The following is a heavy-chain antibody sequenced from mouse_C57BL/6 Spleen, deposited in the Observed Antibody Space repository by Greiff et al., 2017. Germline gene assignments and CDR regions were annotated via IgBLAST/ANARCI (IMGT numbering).Heavy chain of an antibody. J-gene: IGHJ2*01. V-gene: IGHV14-4*01. CDR2: IDPENGDT. CDR1: GFNIKDDY. D-gene: IGHD1-1*01. Sequence: VQLQQSGAELVRPGASVKLSCTASGFNIKDDYMHWVKQRPEQGLEWIGGIDPENGDTEYASKFQGKATITADTSSNTAYLQLSSLTSEDTAVYYCTRDYYGSRDDYWGQGTTLTVSS. CDR3: TRDYYGSRDDY.